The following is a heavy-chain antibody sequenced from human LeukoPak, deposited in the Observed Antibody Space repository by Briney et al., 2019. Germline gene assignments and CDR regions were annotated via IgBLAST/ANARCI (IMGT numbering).Heavy chain of an antibody. Sequence: GGSLRLSCVVSGFTFDSYSMNWVRQAPGKGLEWISYISNSGSPIYYADSVKGRFTISRDKDKSSLYLQMNSLAADDTAVYYCARGLALGLTVTPKAFDYWGQGTLVTVSP. CDR1: GFTFDSYS. D-gene: IGHD4-11*01. CDR2: ISNSGSPI. J-gene: IGHJ4*02. CDR3: ARGLALGLTVTPKAFDY. V-gene: IGHV3-48*01.